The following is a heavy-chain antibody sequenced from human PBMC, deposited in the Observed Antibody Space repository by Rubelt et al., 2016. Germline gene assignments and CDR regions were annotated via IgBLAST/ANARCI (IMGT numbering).Heavy chain of an antibody. D-gene: IGHD4-11*01. CDR1: GFTFSSYA. CDR2: ISYDGSNK. J-gene: IGHJ3*02. V-gene: IGHV3-30*04. CDR3: AKGLYDYDAFDI. Sequence: QVQLVESGGGVVQPGRSLRLSCAASGFTFSSYAMHWVRQAPGKGLEWVAVISYDGSNKYYADSVKGRFIISRDNSKITLCLQMNSLGAEETAVYYCAKGLYDYDAFDIWGQGTMVTVSS.